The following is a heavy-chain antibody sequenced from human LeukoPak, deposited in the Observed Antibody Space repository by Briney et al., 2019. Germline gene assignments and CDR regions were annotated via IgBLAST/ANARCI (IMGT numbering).Heavy chain of an antibody. V-gene: IGHV3-48*03. CDR3: ARDRSAGREGGGMDV. D-gene: IGHD2-15*01. Sequence: GGSLRLSCAASGFTFSSYEMNWVRQAPGKGLEWVSYISSSGSTIYYADSVKGRFTNSRDNAKNSLYLQMNSLRAEDTAVYYCARDRSAGREGGGMDVWGKGTTVTVSS. CDR1: GFTFSSYE. CDR2: ISSSGSTI. J-gene: IGHJ6*04.